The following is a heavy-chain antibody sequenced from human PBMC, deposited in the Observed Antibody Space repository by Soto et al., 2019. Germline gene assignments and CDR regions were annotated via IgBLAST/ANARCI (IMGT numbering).Heavy chain of an antibody. V-gene: IGHV1-2*04. CDR2: INPNSGGT. CDR1: VYSFTCYY. CDR3: ARGRDGYNYIDY. J-gene: IGHJ4*02. D-gene: IGHD5-12*01. Sequence: XSVKVSCKASVYSFTCYYMHWVRQAPGQGLEWMGWINPNSGGTNYAQKFQGWVTMTRDTSISTAYMELSRLRSDDTAVYYCARGRDGYNYIDYSGQGPLVTVSS.